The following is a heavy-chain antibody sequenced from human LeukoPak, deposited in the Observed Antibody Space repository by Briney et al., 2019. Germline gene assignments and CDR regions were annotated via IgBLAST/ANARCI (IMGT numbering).Heavy chain of an antibody. V-gene: IGHV3-66*01. Sequence: PGGSLRLSCAASGFTVSSNYMSWVRQAPGKGLEWVSVIYSGGSTYYADSVKGRFTTSRDNSKNTLYLQMNSLRAEDTAVYYCARDLGDFWSGYYTDYWGQGTLVTVSS. J-gene: IGHJ4*02. CDR2: IYSGGST. CDR3: ARDLGDFWSGYYTDY. CDR1: GFTVSSNY. D-gene: IGHD3-3*01.